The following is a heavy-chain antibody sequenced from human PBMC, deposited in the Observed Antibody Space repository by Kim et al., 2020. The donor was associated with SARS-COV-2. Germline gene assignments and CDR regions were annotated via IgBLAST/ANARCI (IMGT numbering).Heavy chain of an antibody. Sequence: YYNPSLKSRVTISVDTSNNHFSLKLTSVTAADTAVYYCARHDYYYPMDVWGQGTTVTVSS. CDR3: ARHDYYYPMDV. V-gene: IGHV4-39*01. J-gene: IGHJ6*02.